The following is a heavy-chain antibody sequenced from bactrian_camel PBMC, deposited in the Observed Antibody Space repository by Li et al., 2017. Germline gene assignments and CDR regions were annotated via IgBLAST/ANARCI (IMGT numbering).Heavy chain of an antibody. J-gene: IGHJ4*01. V-gene: IGHV3S40*01. CDR3: AVGHWGGGVCFPAADY. D-gene: IGHD5*01. Sequence: DVQLVESGGGSVQAGGSLRLSCAASGFTYSSACLGWLRQAPGKEREGVAAIDRDGGTNHADSVKGRFTISKDSAKNTAYLRMSDLQSDDTAMYYCAVGHWGGGVCFPAADYWGQGTQVTVS. CDR2: IDRDGGT. CDR1: GFTYSSAC.